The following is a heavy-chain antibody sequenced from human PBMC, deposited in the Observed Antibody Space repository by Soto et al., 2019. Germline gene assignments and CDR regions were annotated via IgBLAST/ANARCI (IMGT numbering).Heavy chain of an antibody. V-gene: IGHV4-34*01. Sequence: SETLSLTCAVYGGSFSGHYWSWIRQPPGKGLEWIGEINHSGSINYNPSLKSRVTMSVDKSKNQFSLKLRSVTAADTAIYYCARGNGMILAVQGDAPDKKYLDSWSQGTLVTVSS. J-gene: IGHJ4*02. CDR1: GGSFSGHY. CDR2: INHSGSI. D-gene: IGHD3-22*01. CDR3: ARGNGMILAVQGDAPDKKYLDS.